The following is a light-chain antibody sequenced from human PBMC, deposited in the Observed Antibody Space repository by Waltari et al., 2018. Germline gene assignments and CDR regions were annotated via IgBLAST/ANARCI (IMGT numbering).Light chain of an antibody. J-gene: IGLJ1*01. Sequence: SYELTQPPSVSVSPGQTARITCSGHELPRKYAYWFQQKSGQAPRRVIYEDTKRPSGIPDRFSGSSSGTVATLTIAGAQVDDEADYYCYSSDSTGLRVFGGGTSVVVL. CDR1: ELPRKY. V-gene: IGLV3-10*01. CDR2: EDT. CDR3: YSSDSTGLRV.